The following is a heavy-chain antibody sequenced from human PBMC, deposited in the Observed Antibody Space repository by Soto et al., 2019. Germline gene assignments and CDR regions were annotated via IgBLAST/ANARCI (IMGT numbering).Heavy chain of an antibody. D-gene: IGHD1-7*01. CDR2: ISSSGSFM. J-gene: IGHJ4*02. CDR3: ARGPPTGTTLDWADS. CDR1: GFTFTRYS. V-gene: IGHV3-21*01. Sequence: EVQLVESGGGLVKHGGSLRLSCAASGFTFTRYSMNWVRQAPGKGLEWVSSISSSGSFMNYADSVKGRFTISRDNANNSLYLQMSGLKDEDTAVYYCARGPPTGTTLDWADSWGQGTLVTVSS.